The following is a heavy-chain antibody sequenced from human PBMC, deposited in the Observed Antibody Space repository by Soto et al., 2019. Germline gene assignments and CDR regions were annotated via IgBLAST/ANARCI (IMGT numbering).Heavy chain of an antibody. CDR2: IYYSGST. Sequence: SETLSLTCTVSGGSISSSSYYWGWIRQPPGKGLEWIGSIYYSGSTYYNPSLKRRVTISVDTSKNQFSLKLSSVTAADTAVYYCAHSGPAGPHDAFDIWGQGTMVTVSS. D-gene: IGHD2-15*01. V-gene: IGHV4-39*01. CDR3: AHSGPAGPHDAFDI. CDR1: GGSISSSSYY. J-gene: IGHJ3*02.